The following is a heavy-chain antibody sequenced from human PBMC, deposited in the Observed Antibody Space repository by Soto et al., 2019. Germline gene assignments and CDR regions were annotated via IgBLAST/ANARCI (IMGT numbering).Heavy chain of an antibody. V-gene: IGHV3-21*01. CDR2: ISSSSSYI. CDR3: ARDSIKIFGVHYYYGMDV. CDR1: GFTFSSYS. J-gene: IGHJ6*02. Sequence: PXVSLRLSCAASGFTFSSYSMNWVRQAPGKGLEWVSSISSSSSYIYYADSVKGRFTISRDNAKNSLYLQMNSLRAEDTAAYYCARDSIKIFGVHYYYGMDVWGQGTTVTVSS. D-gene: IGHD3-3*01.